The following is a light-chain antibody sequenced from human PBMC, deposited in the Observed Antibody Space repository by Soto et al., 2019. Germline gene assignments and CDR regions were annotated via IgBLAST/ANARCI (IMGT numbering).Light chain of an antibody. V-gene: IGLV2-14*03. CDR3: SSYASSSTLV. CDR2: DVN. Sequence: QSVLTQPASVSGSPGQSITIACTGTSSDVGGYNSVSWYQQHPGKVPKLIIYDVNNRPSGVSWRFSGSKSGNTASLTVSGLQAEDEADYYCSSYASSSTLVFGEGTKLTVL. CDR1: SSDVGGYNS. J-gene: IGLJ2*01.